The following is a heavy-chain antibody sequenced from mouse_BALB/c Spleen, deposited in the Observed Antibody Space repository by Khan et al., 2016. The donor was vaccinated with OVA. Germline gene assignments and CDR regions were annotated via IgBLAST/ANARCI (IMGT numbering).Heavy chain of an antibody. J-gene: IGHJ2*01. CDR2: ISYSGRT. Sequence: EVKLEVSGPGLVKPSQSLSLTCTVTGYSITSDYAWNWIRQFPGNKLEWMGYISYSGRTSYNPSLKSRISITRDTSKNQFFLQLNSVTTEDTATYYDARSVTITTVVATDFDYWGQGTTLTVSS. D-gene: IGHD1-1*01. CDR1: GYSITSDYA. V-gene: IGHV3-2*02. CDR3: ARSVTITTVVATDFDY.